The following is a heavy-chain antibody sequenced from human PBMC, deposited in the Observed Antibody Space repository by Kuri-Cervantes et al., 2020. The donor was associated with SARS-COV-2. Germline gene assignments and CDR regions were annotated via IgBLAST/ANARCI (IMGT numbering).Heavy chain of an antibody. CDR2: IKQDGSER. CDR1: GFTFSSYW. Sequence: GESLKISCAASGFTFSSYWMSWVRQAPGKGLEWVANIKQDGSERFYVDSVKGRFTISRDNTKNSLYLQMDSLRVEDTAVYYCARDADSSSWYAYWGQGALVTDSS. V-gene: IGHV3-7*01. D-gene: IGHD3-22*01. J-gene: IGHJ4*02. CDR3: ARDADSSSWYAY.